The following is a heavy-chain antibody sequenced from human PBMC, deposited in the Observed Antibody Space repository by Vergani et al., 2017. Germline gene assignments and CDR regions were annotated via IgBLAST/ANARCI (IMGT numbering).Heavy chain of an antibody. CDR2: IGKDGINT. CDR1: GFNFSSFG. D-gene: IGHD2-21*02. CDR3: AKYLRDSTDGLPDS. V-gene: IGHV3-30*02. Sequence: QVQLVESAGGVVQPGGSLRLSCAASGFNFSSFGMHWIRQAPGQGLEWLAYIGKDGINTRYRDAGKGRFTVSRDNSKDILYLQMDSLRGEDTALYYCAKYLRDSTDGLPDSWGPGTLVIVSS. J-gene: IGHJ4*02.